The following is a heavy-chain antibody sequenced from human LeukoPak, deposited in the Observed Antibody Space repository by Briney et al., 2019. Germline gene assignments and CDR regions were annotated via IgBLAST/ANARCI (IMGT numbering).Heavy chain of an antibody. CDR3: ARAPGHYGVARQWRYRNWYFDL. CDR1: GGSFSGYY. CDR2: INHSGST. Sequence: SETLSLTCAVYGGSFSGYYWSWFRQPPGKGLEWIGEINHSGSTNYNPSLKSRVTISVDTSKNQFSLKLSSVTAADTAVYYCARAPGHYGVARQWRYRNWYFDLWGRGTLVTVSS. V-gene: IGHV4-34*01. J-gene: IGHJ2*01. D-gene: IGHD4-17*01.